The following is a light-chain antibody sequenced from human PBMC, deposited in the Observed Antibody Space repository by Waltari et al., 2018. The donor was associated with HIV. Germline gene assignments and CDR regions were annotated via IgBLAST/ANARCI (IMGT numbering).Light chain of an antibody. CDR2: GAS. CDR1: QSVSNN. CDR3: QQYNNWT. V-gene: IGKV3-15*01. J-gene: IGKJ1*01. Sequence: EIVMTQSPATLSVSPGERATLSCRASQSVSNNLAWYQQKPGQAPRLFIYGASTRATGIPARFSGSGSGTEFTLTISSLQSEDFAVYYCQQYNNWTFGQGTKVEIK.